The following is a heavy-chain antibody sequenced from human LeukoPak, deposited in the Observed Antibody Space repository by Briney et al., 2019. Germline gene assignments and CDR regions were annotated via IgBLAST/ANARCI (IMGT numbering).Heavy chain of an antibody. CDR2: ISSSSSTI. CDR3: ARDSNEWRMTTFNWFDP. D-gene: IGHD4-11*01. Sequence: PGGSLRLSCAASGFTFSSYSMSWVRQAPGKGLEWVSYISSSSSTIYYADSVKGRFTISRDNAKNSLYLQMNSLRAEDTAVYYCARDSNEWRMTTFNWFDPWGQGTLVTVSS. V-gene: IGHV3-48*01. CDR1: GFTFSSYS. J-gene: IGHJ5*02.